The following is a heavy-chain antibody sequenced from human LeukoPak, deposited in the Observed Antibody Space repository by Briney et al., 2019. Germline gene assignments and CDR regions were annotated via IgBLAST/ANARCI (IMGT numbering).Heavy chain of an antibody. Sequence: SETLSLTCAVYGGSFSGYFWSWIRQPPGKGLEWIGEINHSGRTNDNPSLKSRVTISVDTSKNQFSLTLSSVTAADTAVYYCARETEKQWQYWGQGTLVTVSS. CDR2: INHSGRT. V-gene: IGHV4-34*01. D-gene: IGHD6-19*01. CDR3: ARETEKQWQY. J-gene: IGHJ3*01. CDR1: GGSFSGYF.